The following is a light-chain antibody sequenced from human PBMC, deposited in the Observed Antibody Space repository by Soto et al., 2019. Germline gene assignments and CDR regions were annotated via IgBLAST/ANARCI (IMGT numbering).Light chain of an antibody. CDR2: LNIDGSH. CDR3: QTWGTGIQV. V-gene: IGLV4-69*01. CDR1: SGHSSYA. J-gene: IGLJ2*01. Sequence: QPVLTQSPSASASLGASVKLTCTLRSGHSSYAIAWHQQQPEKGPRYLMKLNIDGSHSKGDGIPDRFSGSSSGAERYLTISSLQSEDEADYYCQTWGTGIQVFGGGTKLTVL.